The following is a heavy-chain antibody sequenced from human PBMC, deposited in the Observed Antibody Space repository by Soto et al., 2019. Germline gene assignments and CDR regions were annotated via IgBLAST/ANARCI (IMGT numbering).Heavy chain of an antibody. J-gene: IGHJ5*02. V-gene: IGHV1-69*05. CDR1: GGTFSSYA. CDR2: IIPIFGTG. Sequence: SVKVSCKASGGTFSSYAISWVRQAPGQGLEWMGGIIPIFGTGYAQKFQGRVTPTRDTSISTAYMELSSLRSEDTAVYYCARGMSDGFGEVSWGQGTLVTV. D-gene: IGHD3-10*01. CDR3: ARGMSDGFGEVS.